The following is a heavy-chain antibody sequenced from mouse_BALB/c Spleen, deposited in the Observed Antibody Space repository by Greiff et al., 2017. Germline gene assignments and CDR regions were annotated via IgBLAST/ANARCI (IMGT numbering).Heavy chain of an antibody. CDR3: ARHGLNNYYAMDY. Sequence: VQVVESGPDLVAPSQSLSITCTVSGFSLTSYGVHWVRQPPGKGLEWLVVIWSDGSTTYNSALKSRLSISKDNSKSQVFLKMNSLQTDDTAMYYCARHGLNNYYAMDYWGQGTSVTVSS. V-gene: IGHV2-6-2*01. CDR2: IWSDGST. CDR1: GFSLTSYG. J-gene: IGHJ4*01.